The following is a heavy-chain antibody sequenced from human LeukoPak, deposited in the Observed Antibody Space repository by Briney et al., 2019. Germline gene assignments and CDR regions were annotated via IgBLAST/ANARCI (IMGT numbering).Heavy chain of an antibody. CDR3: AREPLVVDNWFDP. D-gene: IGHD2-15*01. Sequence: ASVKVSCKASGYTFTSYAMNWVRQAPGQGLEWMGWISAYNGNTNYAQKLQGRVTMTTDTSTSTAYMELRSLRSDDTAVYYCAREPLVVDNWFDPWGQGTLVTVSS. V-gene: IGHV1-18*01. CDR2: ISAYNGNT. CDR1: GYTFTSYA. J-gene: IGHJ5*02.